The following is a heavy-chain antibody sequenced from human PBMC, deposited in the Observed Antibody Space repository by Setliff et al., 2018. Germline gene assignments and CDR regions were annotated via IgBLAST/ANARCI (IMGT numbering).Heavy chain of an antibody. V-gene: IGHV3-7*01. D-gene: IGHD3-10*01. Sequence: GGSLRLSCAASGFTFSSYWMSWVRQAPGKGLEWVANIKQDGSEKYYVDSVKGRFTISRDNAKNSLYLQMNSLRVEDTAVYYCARGTSYGSRSDYLDAWGQGTLVTVSS. J-gene: IGHJ4*02. CDR3: ARGTSYGSRSDYLDA. CDR2: IKQDGSEK. CDR1: GFTFSSYW.